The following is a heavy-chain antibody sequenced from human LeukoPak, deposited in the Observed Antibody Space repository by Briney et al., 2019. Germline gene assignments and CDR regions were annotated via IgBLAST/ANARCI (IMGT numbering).Heavy chain of an antibody. CDR1: GGSFSGYY. V-gene: IGHV4-34*01. CDR2: INHSGST. CDR3: ARGPTRTWIQLWSAYNWFDP. D-gene: IGHD5-18*01. Sequence: SETLSLTCAVYGGSFSGYYWSWIRQPPGKGLEWIGEINHSGSTNYNPSLKSRVTISVDTSKNQFSLKLSSVAAADTAVYYCARGPTRTWIQLWSAYNWFDPWGQGTLVTVSS. J-gene: IGHJ5*02.